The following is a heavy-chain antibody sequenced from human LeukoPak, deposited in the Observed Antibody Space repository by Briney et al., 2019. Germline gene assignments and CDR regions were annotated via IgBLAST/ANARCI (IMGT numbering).Heavy chain of an antibody. CDR2: IRYDGSNK. J-gene: IGHJ4*02. V-gene: IGHV3-30*02. CDR3: AKDSSGPHIDYGDYGFDY. D-gene: IGHD4-17*01. CDR1: GFTFSSYG. Sequence: GGSLRLSCAASGFTFSSYGMHWVRQAPGKGLEWVAFIRYDGSNKYYADSEKGRFTISRDNSKNTLYLQMNRLRAEDTAVYYCAKDSSGPHIDYGDYGFDYWGQGTLVTVSS.